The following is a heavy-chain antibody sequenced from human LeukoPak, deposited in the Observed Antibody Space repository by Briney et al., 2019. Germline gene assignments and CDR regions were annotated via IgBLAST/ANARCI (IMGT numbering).Heavy chain of an antibody. D-gene: IGHD3-22*01. CDR1: GYSISSGYY. V-gene: IGHV4-38-2*01. CDR3: ARRYYDSSGYYYRSTYDAFDI. CDR2: IYHSGST. J-gene: IGHJ3*02. Sequence: SETLSLTCAVSGYSISSGYYWGWIRHPPGKGLEWIGSIYHSGSTYYNPSLKSRVTISVDTSKNQFSLKLSSVTAADTAVYYCARRYYDSSGYYYRSTYDAFDIWGQGTMVTVSS.